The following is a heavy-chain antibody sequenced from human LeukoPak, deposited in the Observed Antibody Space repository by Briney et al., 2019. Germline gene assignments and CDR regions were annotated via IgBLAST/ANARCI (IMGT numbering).Heavy chain of an antibody. CDR3: ARDLGYYDSSGYVGAFDI. D-gene: IGHD3-22*01. CDR1: GFTFSSSA. Sequence: GSLRLSCAASGFTFSSSAMSWVRQPPGKGLEWIGEIYHSGSTNYNPSFKSRVTISVDKSKNQFSLKLSSVTAADTAVYYCARDLGYYDSSGYVGAFDIWGQGTMVTVSS. V-gene: IGHV4-4*02. J-gene: IGHJ3*02. CDR2: IYHSGST.